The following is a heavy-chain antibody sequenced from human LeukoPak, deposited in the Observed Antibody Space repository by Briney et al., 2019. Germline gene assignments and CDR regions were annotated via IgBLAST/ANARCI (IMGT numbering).Heavy chain of an antibody. CDR2: IYSGGST. CDR3: ARAISTEAFDI. Sequence: GGSLRLSCAASGFTVNGNFMSWVRQAPGKGLEWVSLIYSGGSTYYADSVKGRFTVSRDTSKDTLYLQMSSLRAEDTAIYYCARAISTEAFDIWGQGAMVTVSS. J-gene: IGHJ3*02. D-gene: IGHD3-9*01. V-gene: IGHV3-53*01. CDR1: GFTVNGNF.